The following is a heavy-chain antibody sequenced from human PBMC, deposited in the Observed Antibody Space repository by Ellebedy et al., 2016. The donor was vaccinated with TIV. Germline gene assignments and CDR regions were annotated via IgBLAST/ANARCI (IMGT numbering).Heavy chain of an antibody. CDR2: IKQDGSEI. CDR1: GFTFSNYW. D-gene: IGHD1-26*01. CDR3: ARDKIVGATYFDY. V-gene: IGHV3-7*01. J-gene: IGHJ4*02. Sequence: GGSLRLSXAASGFTFSNYWMSWVRQAPGKGLEWVANIKQDGSEIYYVDSVKGRFTISRDNAKNSLYPQMNSLRAEDTAVYYCARDKIVGATYFDYWGQGTLVTVSS.